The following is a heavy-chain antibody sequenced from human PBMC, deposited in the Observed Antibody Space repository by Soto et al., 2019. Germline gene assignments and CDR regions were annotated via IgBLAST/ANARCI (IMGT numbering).Heavy chain of an antibody. CDR3: VRVPRTDYHHFPPSNWFDP. J-gene: IGHJ5*02. CDR1: GYTFTGYF. D-gene: IGHD4-17*01. CDR2: INPKTGDT. V-gene: IGHV1-2*04. Sequence: ASVKVSCKASGYTFTGYFLHWVRQAPGQGLEWMGRINPKTGDTNYAQKFQGWVTLTRDTSISTTYVELNRLKSDDTAMYYCVRVPRTDYHHFPPSNWFDPWGQGTLVTVSS.